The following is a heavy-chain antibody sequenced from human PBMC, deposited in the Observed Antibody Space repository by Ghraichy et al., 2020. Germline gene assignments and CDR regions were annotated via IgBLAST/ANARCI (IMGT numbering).Heavy chain of an antibody. Sequence: VSAISGSGDSTYYADSVKGRFTISRDNSKNTLYLQMNSLRAEDTAVYYCAKDHSTSPYYFYYWCLVTLVTVSS. J-gene: IGHJ4*02. D-gene: IGHD6-13*01. CDR3: AKDHSTSPYYFYY. CDR2: ISGSGDST. V-gene: IGHV3-23*01.